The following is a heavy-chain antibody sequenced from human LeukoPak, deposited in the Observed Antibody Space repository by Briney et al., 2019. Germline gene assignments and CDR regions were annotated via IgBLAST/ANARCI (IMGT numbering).Heavy chain of an antibody. D-gene: IGHD2-8*01. CDR1: GGSFSGYY. V-gene: IGHV4-34*01. J-gene: IGHJ4*02. CDR3: ARGRTPYGVGY. Sequence: KPAETLSLTCAVYGGSFSGYYWSWLRQPPGKGREWIGEINHSGSTNYNPSLKSRVTISVDTSKNQLSLKLSSVTAADTAVYYCARGRTPYGVGYWGQGTLVTVSS. CDR2: INHSGST.